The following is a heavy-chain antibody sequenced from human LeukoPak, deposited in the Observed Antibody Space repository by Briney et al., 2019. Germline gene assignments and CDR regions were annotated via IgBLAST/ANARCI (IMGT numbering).Heavy chain of an antibody. CDR3: ARDRYYYDSSGYYTWFDP. CDR2: ISSSSSYI. CDR1: GFTVSSNY. D-gene: IGHD3-22*01. Sequence: GGSLRLSCAASGFTVSSNYMSWVRQAPGKGLEWVSSISSSSSYIYYADSVKGRFTISRDNAKNSLYLQMNSLRAEDTAVYYCARDRYYYDSSGYYTWFDPWGQGTLVTVSS. J-gene: IGHJ5*02. V-gene: IGHV3-21*01.